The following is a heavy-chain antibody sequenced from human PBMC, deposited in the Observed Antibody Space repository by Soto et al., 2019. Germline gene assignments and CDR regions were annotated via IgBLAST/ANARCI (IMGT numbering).Heavy chain of an antibody. Sequence: EVHLVESGGGLVQPGGSLRLSCAASGFTFSTYSMNWVRQAPGKGLEWVAYISSSSSFIYYADSVKGRITISRDNAKSSMYLQMNSLRDEDTAVYYCARGPPGDCGGDCHPDYWGQGTLVTVSS. D-gene: IGHD2-21*02. CDR2: ISSSSSFI. CDR1: GFTFSTYS. CDR3: ARGPPGDCGGDCHPDY. J-gene: IGHJ4*02. V-gene: IGHV3-48*02.